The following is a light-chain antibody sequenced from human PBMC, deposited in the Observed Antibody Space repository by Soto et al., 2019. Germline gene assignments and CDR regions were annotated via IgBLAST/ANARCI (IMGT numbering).Light chain of an antibody. CDR2: RNN. J-gene: IGLJ2*01. V-gene: IGLV1-47*01. Sequence: QSVLTQPPSASGTPGQRVTISCSGSSPNIGSNYVYWYQQLPGTAPKLLIYRNNQRPSGVPDRFSGSKSGTSASLAISGLRSEDEADYYCAAWDDSLSALVFGGGTKVTVL. CDR1: SPNIGSNY. CDR3: AAWDDSLSALV.